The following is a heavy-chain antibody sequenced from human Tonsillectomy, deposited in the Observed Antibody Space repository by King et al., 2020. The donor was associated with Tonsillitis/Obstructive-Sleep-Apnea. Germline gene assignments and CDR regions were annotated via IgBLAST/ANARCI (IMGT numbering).Heavy chain of an antibody. Sequence: VQLVESGGGVVQPGRSLRLSCAASGFTFTTYAMHWVRQAPGKGLEWVTLISYDGSNKYYADSVRGRFTISRDNSKNTLYLQMNSLRAEDTAVYYCARSDYYFWSVWIEYWGQGTLVTVSS. CDR1: GFTFTTYA. J-gene: IGHJ4*02. V-gene: IGHV3-30*04. CDR2: ISYDGSNK. CDR3: ARSDYYFWSVWIEY. D-gene: IGHD3-3*01.